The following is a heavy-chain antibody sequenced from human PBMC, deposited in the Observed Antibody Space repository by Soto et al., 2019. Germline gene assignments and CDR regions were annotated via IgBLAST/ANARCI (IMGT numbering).Heavy chain of an antibody. Sequence: GGSLRLSCAASGFTFSSYAMHWVRQAPGKGLEWVAVISYDGSNKYYADSVKGRFTISRDNSKNTLYLQMNSLRAEDTAVYYCARGLGDSNYPLGYYYYGMDVWGQGTTVTSP. D-gene: IGHD4-4*01. CDR2: ISYDGSNK. J-gene: IGHJ6*02. CDR3: ARGLGDSNYPLGYYYYGMDV. V-gene: IGHV3-30-3*01. CDR1: GFTFSSYA.